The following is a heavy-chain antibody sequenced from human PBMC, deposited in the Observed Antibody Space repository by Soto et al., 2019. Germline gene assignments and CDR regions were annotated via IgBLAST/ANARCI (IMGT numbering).Heavy chain of an antibody. V-gene: IGHV1-2*04. CDR1: GYTFTGYY. D-gene: IGHD2-2*03. J-gene: IGHJ4*02. CDR3: ARDGMDIVVVPAALYSSDY. CDR2: INPNSGGT. Sequence: GASVKVSCKASGYTFTGYYMHWVRQAPGQGLEWMGWINPNSGGTNYAQKFQGWVTMTRDTSISTAYMELSRLRSDDTAVYYCARDGMDIVVVPAALYSSDYWGQGTLVTLSS.